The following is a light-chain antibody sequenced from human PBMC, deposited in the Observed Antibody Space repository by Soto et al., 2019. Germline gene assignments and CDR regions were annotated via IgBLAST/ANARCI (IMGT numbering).Light chain of an antibody. V-gene: IGKV3-15*01. Sequence: EVVVTQSPSTLCVSPLERCTLSGRASQGLGTNLAWYQQKPGQAPRLLIYAASTRATGVPGRFSGSGSGTEFTLTISSLQSEDFAVYYCQQYNHWPLTFGGGTKVDIK. CDR1: QGLGTN. CDR2: AAS. CDR3: QQYNHWPLT. J-gene: IGKJ4*01.